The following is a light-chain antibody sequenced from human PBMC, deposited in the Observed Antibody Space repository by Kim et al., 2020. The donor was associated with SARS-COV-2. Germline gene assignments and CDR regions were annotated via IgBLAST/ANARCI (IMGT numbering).Light chain of an antibody. Sequence: ASVGDRVTITCRASQGIRNDLGWYQQKPGKAPKLLIYAASSLQSGVPSRFSGSGSGTDFTLTISSLQPEDFATYYCLQDYNYALTFGGGTKVDIK. V-gene: IGKV1-6*01. CDR3: LQDYNYALT. CDR1: QGIRND. CDR2: AAS. J-gene: IGKJ4*01.